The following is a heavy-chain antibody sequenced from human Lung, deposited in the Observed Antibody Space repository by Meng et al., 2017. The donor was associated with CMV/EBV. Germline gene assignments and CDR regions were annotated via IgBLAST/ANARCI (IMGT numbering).Heavy chain of an antibody. CDR1: GFTFSNYG. CDR2: ISYDGSNK. Sequence: GGSLRLXCAASGFTFSNYGMHWVRQAPGKGLEWVSFISYDGSNKYYADSVKGRFTISRDNSKNTLYLQMNSLRAEDTAAYYCARDADSSSFSPESARGYYYFGMDVWXQGTTVTVSS. CDR3: ARDADSSSFSPESARGYYYFGMDV. D-gene: IGHD6-13*01. V-gene: IGHV3-30*19. J-gene: IGHJ6*02.